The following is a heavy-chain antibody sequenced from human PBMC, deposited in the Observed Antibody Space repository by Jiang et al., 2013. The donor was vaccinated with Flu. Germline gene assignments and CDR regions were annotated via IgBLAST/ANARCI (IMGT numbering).Heavy chain of an antibody. CDR1: GYSFSSYW. V-gene: IGHV5-51*01. J-gene: IGHJ6*02. CDR2: MHYYDSEI. D-gene: IGHD1-7*01. CDR3: ARQGPGTGLYKYYGMDF. Sequence: VQLVESGAEVKKPGESLKISCKASGYSFSSYWIAWVRQKPGKGLEWMGTMHYYDSEIKYSPSFQGQVTISADGSDSTAYLHWSSLRASDTATYYCARQGPGTGLYKYYGMDFWAKGLRSPSP.